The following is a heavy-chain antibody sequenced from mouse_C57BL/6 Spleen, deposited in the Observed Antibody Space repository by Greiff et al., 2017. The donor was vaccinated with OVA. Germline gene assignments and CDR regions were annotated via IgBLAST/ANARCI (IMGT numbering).Heavy chain of an antibody. CDR2: IYPGNSDT. CDR1: GYTFTSYW. CDR3: VYGSSYGYFDV. J-gene: IGHJ1*03. D-gene: IGHD1-1*01. V-gene: IGHV1-5*01. Sequence: DVKLQESGTVLARPGASVKMSCKTSGYTFTSYWMHWVKQRPGQGLEWIGAIYPGNSDTSYNQKFKGKAKLTAVTSASTAYMELSSLTNEDSAVYYCVYGSSYGYFDVWGTGTTVTVSS.